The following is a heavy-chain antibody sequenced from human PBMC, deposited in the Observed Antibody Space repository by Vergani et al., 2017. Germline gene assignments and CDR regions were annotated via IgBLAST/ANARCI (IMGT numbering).Heavy chain of an antibody. Sequence: QVQLQQWGAGLLKPSETLSLTCAVYGGSFSGYYWSWIRQPPGKGLEWSGEINHSGSTNYNPSLKSRVTISVDTSKNQFSLKLSSVTAADTAVYYCARPGTTVTTGWFDPWGQGTLVTVSS. J-gene: IGHJ5*02. V-gene: IGHV4-34*01. CDR2: INHSGST. D-gene: IGHD4-17*01. CDR1: GGSFSGYY. CDR3: ARPGTTVTTGWFDP.